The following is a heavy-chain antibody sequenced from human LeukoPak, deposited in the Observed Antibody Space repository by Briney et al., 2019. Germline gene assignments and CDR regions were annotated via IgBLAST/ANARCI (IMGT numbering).Heavy chain of an antibody. CDR1: GYTFTSYG. Sequence: ASVKVSCKASGYTFTSYGISWVRQAPGQGLEWMGWISAYNGNTNYAQKLQGRVTMTTDTSTSTAYMELRSLRSDDTAVYYCARDLVAAVGTGYYYYGMDVWGQGTTVTDSS. CDR3: ARDLVAAVGTGYYYYGMDV. CDR2: ISAYNGNT. D-gene: IGHD6-13*01. V-gene: IGHV1-18*01. J-gene: IGHJ6*02.